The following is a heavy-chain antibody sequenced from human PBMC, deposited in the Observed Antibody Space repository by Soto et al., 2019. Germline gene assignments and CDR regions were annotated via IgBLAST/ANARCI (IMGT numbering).Heavy chain of an antibody. D-gene: IGHD3-10*01. CDR1: GFTFSSYA. CDR2: ISYDGSNK. V-gene: IGHV3-30-3*01. CDR3: ARDYGSGSHYYYYGMDV. Sequence: GGSLRLSCAASGFTFSSYAMHWVRQAPGKGLEWVAVISYDGSNKYYADSVKGRFTISRDNSKNTLYLQMNSLRAEDTAVYYCARDYGSGSHYYYYGMDVWGQGTTVTVSS. J-gene: IGHJ6*02.